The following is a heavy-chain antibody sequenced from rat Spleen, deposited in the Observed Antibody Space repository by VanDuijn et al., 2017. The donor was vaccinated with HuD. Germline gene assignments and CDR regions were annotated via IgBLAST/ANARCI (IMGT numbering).Heavy chain of an antibody. CDR2: ISYAGIST. D-gene: IGHD1-8*01. CDR1: GFTFNNYV. J-gene: IGHJ2*01. V-gene: IGHV5-29*01. Sequence: EVQLVESGGGLVQPGRSLKLSCVASGFTFNNYVMAWVRKAPTKGREWVAAISYAGISTYYRDSVRGRFTISSDNAKTTLYLQMDSLRSEDTATYYCTRHEYRNVTTNQLAHCGQGLTVTVSS. CDR3: TRHEYRNVTTNQLAH.